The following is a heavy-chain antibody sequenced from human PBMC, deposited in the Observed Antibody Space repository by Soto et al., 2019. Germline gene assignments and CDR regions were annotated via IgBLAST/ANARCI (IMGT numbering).Heavy chain of an antibody. J-gene: IGHJ4*02. CDR1: GYTLTELS. CDR2: FDPEDGET. CDR3: ATLPRYSSSWSFAALIDY. Sequence: ASVKVSCKVSGYTLTELSMHWVRQAPGKGLEWMGGFDPEDGETIYAQKFQGRVTMTEDTSTDTAYMELSSLRSEDTAVYYCATLPRYSSSWSFAALIDYWGQGTLVTVSS. D-gene: IGHD6-13*01. V-gene: IGHV1-24*01.